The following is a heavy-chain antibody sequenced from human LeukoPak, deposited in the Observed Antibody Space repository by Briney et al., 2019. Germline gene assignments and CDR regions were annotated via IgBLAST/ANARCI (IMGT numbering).Heavy chain of an antibody. J-gene: IGHJ4*02. D-gene: IGHD4-17*01. CDR3: ATLKGGSTVITKGDY. CDR1: GFTFSSYA. V-gene: IGHV3-23*01. CDR2: ISGSGGNT. Sequence: GGSLRLSCAASGFTFSSYAMSWVRQAPGKGLDWVSSISGSGGNTYYADSVKGRFTISRDNSKITLYLQMNSLGAEDTAVYYCATLKGGSTVITKGDYWGQGTLVTVSS.